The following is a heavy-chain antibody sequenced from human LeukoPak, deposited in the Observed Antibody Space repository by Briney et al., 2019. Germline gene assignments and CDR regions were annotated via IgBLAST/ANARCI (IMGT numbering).Heavy chain of an antibody. V-gene: IGHV1-69*13. D-gene: IGHD2-2*01. CDR1: GGTFISYA. J-gene: IGHJ5*02. CDR2: IIPIFGTA. Sequence: ASVKVSCKASGGTFISYAISWVRQAPGQGLEWMGGIIPIFGTANYAQKFQGRVTITADESTSTAYMELSSLRSEDTAVYYCARAGGSYCSSTSCYDWFDPWGQGTLVTVSS. CDR3: ARAGGSYCSSTSCYDWFDP.